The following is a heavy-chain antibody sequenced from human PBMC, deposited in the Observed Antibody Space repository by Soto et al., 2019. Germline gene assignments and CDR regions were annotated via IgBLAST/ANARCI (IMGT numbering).Heavy chain of an antibody. D-gene: IGHD3-3*01. Sequence: GASVKVSCKASGYTFTSYGISWVRQAPGQGLEWMGWISAYNGNTNYAQKLQGRVTMTTDTSTSTAYMELRSLRSDDTAVYYCARLNDNTIFGVVIDYWGQGTLVTVSS. CDR2: ISAYNGNT. CDR3: ARLNDNTIFGVVIDY. V-gene: IGHV1-18*01. J-gene: IGHJ4*02. CDR1: GYTFTSYG.